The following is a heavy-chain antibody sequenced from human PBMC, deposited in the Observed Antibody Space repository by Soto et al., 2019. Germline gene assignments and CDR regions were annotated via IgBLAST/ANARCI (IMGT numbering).Heavy chain of an antibody. Sequence: PGGSLRLSCAASGFTFSSYGMHWVRQAPGKGLEWVAVIWYDGSNKYYADSVKGRFTISRDNSKNTLYLQMNSLRAEDTAVYYCARVMGIAVAGTGYYYYGVDVWGQGTTVTVSS. D-gene: IGHD6-19*01. CDR1: GFTFSSYG. J-gene: IGHJ6*02. CDR3: ARVMGIAVAGTGYYYYGVDV. CDR2: IWYDGSNK. V-gene: IGHV3-33*01.